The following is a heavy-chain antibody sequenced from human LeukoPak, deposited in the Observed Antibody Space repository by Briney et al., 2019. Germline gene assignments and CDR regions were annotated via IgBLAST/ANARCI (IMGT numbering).Heavy chain of an antibody. J-gene: IGHJ4*02. CDR2: ISYDGSNK. V-gene: IGHV3-30*18. CDR1: GFTFSSYG. D-gene: IGHD6-13*01. Sequence: GGSLRLSCAASGFTFSSYGMHWVRQAPGKGLEWVAVISYDGSNKYYADSVKGRFTISRDNPKNTLYLQMNSLRAEDTAVYYCAKVPFGQQLEYYFDYWGQGTLVTVSS. CDR3: AKVPFGQQLEYYFDY.